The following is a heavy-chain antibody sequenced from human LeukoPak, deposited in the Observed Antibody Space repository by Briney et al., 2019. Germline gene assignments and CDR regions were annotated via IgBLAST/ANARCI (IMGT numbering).Heavy chain of an antibody. V-gene: IGHV3-21*01. CDR3: ARVRYMSGTTLAAFDI. D-gene: IGHD1-7*01. CDR2: LCSGGTYI. Sequence: GGSLTLSCAASGLPFSSYSMHWAPHARGEGLEWGSYLCSGGTYIYYEDSLKGRFTISIDNAKNSLSLQMNCLRAEDTAVYYCARVRYMSGTTLAAFDIWGQGTLVAVSS. CDR1: GLPFSSYS. J-gene: IGHJ3*02.